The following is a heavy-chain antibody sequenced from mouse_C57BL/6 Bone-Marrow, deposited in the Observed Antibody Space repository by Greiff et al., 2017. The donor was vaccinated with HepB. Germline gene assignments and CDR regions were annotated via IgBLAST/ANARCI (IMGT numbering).Heavy chain of an antibody. V-gene: IGHV5-6*01. Sequence: EVQLVESGGDLVKPGGSLKLSCAASGFTFSSYGMSWVRQTPDKRLEWVATISSGGSYTSYPDSVKGRFTISRDNAKNTLYLQMSSLKSEDTAMYYCARHVTGTYFDVWGTGTTVTVSS. CDR2: ISSGGSYT. CDR3: ARHVTGTYFDV. D-gene: IGHD4-1*01. J-gene: IGHJ1*03. CDR1: GFTFSSYG.